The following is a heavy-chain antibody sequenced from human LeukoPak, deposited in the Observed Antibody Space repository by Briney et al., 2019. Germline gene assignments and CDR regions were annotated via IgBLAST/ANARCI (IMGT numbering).Heavy chain of an antibody. CDR2: ISGSGGST. CDR3: AEDQSGMIVVAIDY. Sequence: GGSLRLSCAASGFTFSSYAMSWVRQAPGKGLEWVSAISGSGGSTYYADSVKGRFTISRDNSKNTLYLQMNSLRAEDTAVYYCAEDQSGMIVVAIDYWGQGTLVTVSS. V-gene: IGHV3-23*01. J-gene: IGHJ4*02. CDR1: GFTFSSYA. D-gene: IGHD3-22*01.